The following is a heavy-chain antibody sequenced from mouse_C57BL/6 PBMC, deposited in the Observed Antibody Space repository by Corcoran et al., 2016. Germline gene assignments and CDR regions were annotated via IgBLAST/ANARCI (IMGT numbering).Heavy chain of an antibody. J-gene: IGHJ3*01. D-gene: IGHD1-1*01. CDR2: ILPGSGST. CDR3: ASWGSIYEAY. CDR1: GYTFTGSW. V-gene: IGHV1-9*01. Sequence: QVQLQQSGAELMKPGASVKLSCKATGYTFTGSWIEWVKQRPGHGLEWIGEILPGSGSTNYNEKFKGKATFTADTSSNTAYMQLSSLTTEDSAIYYCASWGSIYEAYWGQGTLVTVSA.